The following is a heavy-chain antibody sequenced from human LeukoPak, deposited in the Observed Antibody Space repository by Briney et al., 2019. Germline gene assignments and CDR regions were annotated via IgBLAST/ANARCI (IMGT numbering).Heavy chain of an antibody. D-gene: IGHD1-26*01. CDR2: IKQDGSEK. CDR1: GFTFRSYW. J-gene: IGHJ4*02. CDR3: AQPQWELRGLTDH. Sequence: PGGSLRLSCAASGFTFRSYWMRWVRQDPGKGLEWVANIKQDGSEKNYVDSVKGRFTISRDNSKNMLYLQMNSLRAEDTAIYYCAQPQWELRGLTDHWGQGTPVTVSS. V-gene: IGHV3-7*03.